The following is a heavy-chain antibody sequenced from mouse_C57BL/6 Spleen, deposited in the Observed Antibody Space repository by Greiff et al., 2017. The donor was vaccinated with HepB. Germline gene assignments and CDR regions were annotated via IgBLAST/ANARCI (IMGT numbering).Heavy chain of an antibody. Sequence: QVQLKQSGPELVKPGASVKISCKASGYAFSSSWMNWVKQRPGKGLEWIGRIYPGDGDTNYNGKFKGKATLTADKSSSTAYMQLSSLTSEDSAVYFCARSAVVPLDYWGQGTALTVSS. CDR2: IYPGDGDT. CDR3: ARSAVVPLDY. D-gene: IGHD1-1*01. V-gene: IGHV1-82*01. CDR1: GYAFSSSW. J-gene: IGHJ2*01.